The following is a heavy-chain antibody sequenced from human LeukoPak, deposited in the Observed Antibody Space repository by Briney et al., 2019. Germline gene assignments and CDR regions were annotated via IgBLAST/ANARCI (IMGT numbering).Heavy chain of an antibody. CDR3: AKSFMGGFSDY. J-gene: IGHJ4*02. CDR2: INPNSGGT. CDR1: GYTFTGYY. D-gene: IGHD3-16*01. V-gene: IGHV1-2*02. Sequence: ASVNVSCKASGYTFTGYYIHWVRQAPGQGLEWMGWINPNSGGTHYAQKFQGRVTVTRDTSISTVYMELSRLRSDDTAVYYCAKSFMGGFSDYWGQGTLVTVSS.